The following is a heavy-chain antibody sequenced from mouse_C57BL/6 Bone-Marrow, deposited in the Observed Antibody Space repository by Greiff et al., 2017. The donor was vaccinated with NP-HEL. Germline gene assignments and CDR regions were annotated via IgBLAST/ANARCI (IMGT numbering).Heavy chain of an antibody. CDR3: ARGEVIYYYGVWYFDV. V-gene: IGHV5-4*03. J-gene: IGHJ1*03. Sequence: EVKVVESGGGLVKPGGSLKLSCAASGFTFSSYAMSWVRQTPEKRLEWVATISDGGSYTYYPDNVKGRFTISRDNAKNNLYLQMSHLKSEDTAMYYCARGEVIYYYGVWYFDVWGTGTTVTVSS. CDR2: ISDGGSYT. CDR1: GFTFSSYA. D-gene: IGHD1-1*01.